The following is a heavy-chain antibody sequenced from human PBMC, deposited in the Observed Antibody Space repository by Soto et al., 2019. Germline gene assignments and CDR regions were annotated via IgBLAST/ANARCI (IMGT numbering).Heavy chain of an antibody. CDR2: ISAYNGNT. J-gene: IGHJ5*02. CDR1: GYTFTSSG. CDR3: ARLHLGTSLSYDFWSGYYSPNWFDP. V-gene: IGHV1-18*01. D-gene: IGHD3-3*01. Sequence: QVQLVQSGAEVKKPGASVKVSCKASGYTFTSSGISWVRQAPGQGLEWMGWISAYNGNTNYAQKLQGRVTMTTDTSTSTAYMELRSLRSDDTAGYYCARLHLGTSLSYDFWSGYYSPNWFDPWGQGTLVTVSS.